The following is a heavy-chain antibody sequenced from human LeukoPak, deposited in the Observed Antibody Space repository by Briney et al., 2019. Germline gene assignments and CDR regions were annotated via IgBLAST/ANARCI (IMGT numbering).Heavy chain of an antibody. D-gene: IGHD5-18*01. Sequence: PSETLSLTCTVSGGSIRSSYYYWGWIRQPPGKGLEWIGSIYDSGSTYYNPSLKSRVTISIDTSKNQFSLRLSSVTAADTAVYYCARGAAGYSYGWGQGTLATVSS. CDR1: GGSIRSSYYY. J-gene: IGHJ4*02. V-gene: IGHV4-39*07. CDR2: IYDSGST. CDR3: ARGAAGYSYG.